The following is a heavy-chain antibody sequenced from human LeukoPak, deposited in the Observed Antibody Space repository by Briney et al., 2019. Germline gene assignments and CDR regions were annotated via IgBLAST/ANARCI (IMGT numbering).Heavy chain of an antibody. J-gene: IGHJ3*02. CDR1: GFTLSNAR. V-gene: IGHV3-15*01. Sequence: GGSLRHSCAASGFTLSNARMSWVRQAPGKGLEWGGRIKRKTDGGTTDYAAPVKGRFTISRDDSKNTLYLQMNSLKTEDTAVYYCTTDRNSGWENDAFDIWGQGTMVTVSS. D-gene: IGHD6-19*01. CDR2: IKRKTDGGTT. CDR3: TTDRNSGWENDAFDI.